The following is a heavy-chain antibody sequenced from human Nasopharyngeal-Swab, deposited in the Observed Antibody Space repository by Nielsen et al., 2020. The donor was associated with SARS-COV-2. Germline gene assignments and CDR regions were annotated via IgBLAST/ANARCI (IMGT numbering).Heavy chain of an antibody. CDR2: VAYDENNK. CDR3: ARPRRELRVYYGMDV. D-gene: IGHD1-26*01. CDR1: GFTFSSYA. Sequence: GESLKISYAASGFTFSSYAMHWVRQAPGKGLDWVAVVAYDENNKYYADSVKGRFTISRDNSKNTLYLEMNGLRVEDTAVYYCARPRRELRVYYGMDVWGQGTTVTVS. V-gene: IGHV3-30-3*01. J-gene: IGHJ6*02.